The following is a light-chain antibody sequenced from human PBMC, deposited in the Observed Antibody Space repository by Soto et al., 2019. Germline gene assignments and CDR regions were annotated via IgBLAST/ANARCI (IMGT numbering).Light chain of an antibody. CDR2: DVS. CDR3: CSYTTSNTPQIA. J-gene: IGLJ1*01. Sequence: QSALTQPASVSGSPGQSITISCTGTSSDVGGYNYVSWYRQHPGKAPKFMIYDVSSRPSGVSNRFSGSKSGNTASLTISGLQAEDEADYYCCSYTTSNTPQIAFGTGTKVTVL. V-gene: IGLV2-14*03. CDR1: SSDVGGYNY.